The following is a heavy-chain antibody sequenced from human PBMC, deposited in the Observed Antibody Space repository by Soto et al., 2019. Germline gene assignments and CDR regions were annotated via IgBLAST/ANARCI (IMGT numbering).Heavy chain of an antibody. CDR1: GFTFSYYG. J-gene: IGHJ4*02. Sequence: GSLRLSCAASGFTFSYYGMHGVRQAPGKGLEWVAVISYDGSNKYYADSVKGRFTISRDKSKNRLYLQMNSLRAEDTAVFYCAKDRRPHEYCSGGSCYNGFAYWGQGTLVTVSS. D-gene: IGHD2-15*01. CDR2: ISYDGSNK. CDR3: AKDRRPHEYCSGGSCYNGFAY. V-gene: IGHV3-30*18.